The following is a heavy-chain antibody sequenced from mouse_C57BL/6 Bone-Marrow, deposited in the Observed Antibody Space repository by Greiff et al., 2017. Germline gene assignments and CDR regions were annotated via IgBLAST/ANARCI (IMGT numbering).Heavy chain of an antibody. CDR3: ARELPFAY. CDR2: ISSGGSYT. CDR1: GFTFSSYG. J-gene: IGHJ3*01. Sequence: EVHLVESGGDLVKPGGSLKLSCAASGFTFSSYGMSWVRQTPDKRLEWVATISSGGSYTYYPDSVKGRFTISRDNAKNTLYLQISSLKSEDTAMYYCARELPFAYWGQGTRVTVSA. D-gene: IGHD2-1*01. V-gene: IGHV5-6*01.